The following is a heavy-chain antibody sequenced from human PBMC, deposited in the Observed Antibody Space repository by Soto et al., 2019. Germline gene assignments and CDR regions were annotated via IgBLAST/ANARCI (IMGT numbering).Heavy chain of an antibody. D-gene: IGHD3-22*01. Sequence: QVQLHQWGAGLLKPSDTLSLTCAVYGGSFSAYFWTWIRQPPGKGLEWIGELNHSGNTNYSPSLNSRVTISLDTYKNQFSLKLSSVTAADTAVYYCARGLRDSSGYYHVHYFQHWGQGTLVTVSS. CDR2: LNHSGNT. CDR3: ARGLRDSSGYYHVHYFQH. CDR1: GGSFSAYF. J-gene: IGHJ1*01. V-gene: IGHV4-34*01.